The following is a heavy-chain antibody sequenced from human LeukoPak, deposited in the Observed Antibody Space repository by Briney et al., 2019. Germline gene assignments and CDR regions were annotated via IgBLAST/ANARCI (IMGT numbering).Heavy chain of an antibody. CDR2: INQSGST. Sequence: PSETLSLTCAVYGGSFSGYYWSWIRPPPGKGLGWVGAINQSGSTNFNPSLNSRVTISVVTSKIQFSMKLSSVTVADTAVYYCARERGVCITICGVVRYYFDYWGQGTLVIVSS. CDR3: ARERGVCITICGVVRYYFDY. CDR1: GGSFSGYY. J-gene: IGHJ4*02. D-gene: IGHD3-3*01. V-gene: IGHV4-34*01.